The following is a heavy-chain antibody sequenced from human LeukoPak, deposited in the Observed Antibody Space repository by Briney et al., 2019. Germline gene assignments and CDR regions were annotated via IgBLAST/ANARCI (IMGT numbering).Heavy chain of an antibody. CDR1: GFTFSSYW. D-gene: IGHD2-21*02. Sequence: GGSLRLSCAASGFTFSSYWMHWVRHAPGKGLVWVSRINSDGSSTSYADSVKGRFTISRDNAKNTLYLQINSLRAEDTAVYYCARGAYCGGDCPRDYWGQGTLVTVSS. CDR3: ARGAYCGGDCPRDY. V-gene: IGHV3-74*01. J-gene: IGHJ4*02. CDR2: INSDGSST.